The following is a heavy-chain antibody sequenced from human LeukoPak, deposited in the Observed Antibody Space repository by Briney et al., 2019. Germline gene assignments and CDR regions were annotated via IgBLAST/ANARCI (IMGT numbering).Heavy chain of an antibody. V-gene: IGHV3-15*01. Sequence: GGSLRLSCAASGFTFSNAWMGWVRQAPGKGLEWVGRIKSKTDGGTTDYAAPVKGRFTISRDDSKNTLYLQMNSLKTEDTAVYYCTTDTSGCSSTSCYYNWFDPWGQGTLVTVSS. CDR1: GFTFSNAW. CDR2: IKSKTDGGTT. J-gene: IGHJ5*02. CDR3: TTDTSGCSSTSCYYNWFDP. D-gene: IGHD2-2*01.